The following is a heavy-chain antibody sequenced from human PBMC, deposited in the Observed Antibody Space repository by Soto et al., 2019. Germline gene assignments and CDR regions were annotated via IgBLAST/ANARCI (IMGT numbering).Heavy chain of an antibody. V-gene: IGHV4-39*02. J-gene: IGHJ4*02. CDR3: ARAYDFWNGYYSAQYYFDF. D-gene: IGHD3-3*01. CDR2: IYSSGYT. Sequence: SETLSLTCSVSGGSISSSSFYWGWVRQPPGKGLEWIASIYSSGYTYHKQSLKSRVTISIDTSKNQFSLKLISVTAADTAVYYCARAYDFWNGYYSAQYYFDFWGQGTLVTVSS. CDR1: GGSISSSSFY.